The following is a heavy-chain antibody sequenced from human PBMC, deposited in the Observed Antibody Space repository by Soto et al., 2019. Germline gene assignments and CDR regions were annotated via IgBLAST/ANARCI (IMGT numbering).Heavy chain of an antibody. Sequence: GGSLRLSCAASGFTFSTYAMGWVRQAPGKGLEWVSVISGGGGSAFYADSVKGRFTISRDNSKNTLYLQMSSLRAEDTAVYYCAQDRSGWTVYWGQGTLVTVSS. CDR3: AQDRSGWTVY. J-gene: IGHJ4*02. V-gene: IGHV3-23*01. D-gene: IGHD6-19*01. CDR2: ISGGGGSA. CDR1: GFTFSTYA.